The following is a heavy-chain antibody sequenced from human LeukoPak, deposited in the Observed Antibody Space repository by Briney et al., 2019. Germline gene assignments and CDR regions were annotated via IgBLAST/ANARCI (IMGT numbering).Heavy chain of an antibody. D-gene: IGHD6-13*01. CDR2: IYYSGST. V-gene: IGHV4-39*01. Sequence: SETLSLTCTVSGGSISSSSYYWGWIRQPPGKGLEWIGSIYYSGSTYYNPSLKSRVTISVDTSKNQFSLKLSSVTAADTAVYYCARTRIAAAGTTRRTNWFDPWGQGTLVTVSS. CDR1: GGSISSSSYY. J-gene: IGHJ5*02. CDR3: ARTRIAAAGTTRRTNWFDP.